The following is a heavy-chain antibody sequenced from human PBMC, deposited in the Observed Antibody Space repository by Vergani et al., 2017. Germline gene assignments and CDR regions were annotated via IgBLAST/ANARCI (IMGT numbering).Heavy chain of an antibody. V-gene: IGHV1-24*01. CDR3: AAGVRGVWYFDL. Sequence: QVQLVQSGAEVKKPGASVKVSCKVSGYTLTELSMHWVRQAPGKGLEWMGGFDPEDGETIYAQKFQGRVTMTKDTSTDTAYMELSSLRSEDTAVYYCAAGVRGVWYFDLWGRGTLVTVSS. D-gene: IGHD3-10*01. J-gene: IGHJ2*01. CDR1: GYTLTELS. CDR2: FDPEDGET.